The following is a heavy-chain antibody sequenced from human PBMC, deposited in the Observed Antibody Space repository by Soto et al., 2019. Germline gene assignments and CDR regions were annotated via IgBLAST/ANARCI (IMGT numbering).Heavy chain of an antibody. V-gene: IGHV3-48*01. D-gene: IGHD1-26*01. CDR3: ARGRRSGREAFDL. CDR1: GFTFSSYS. CDR2: IRSSSSTI. Sequence: EVQLVESGGGLVQPGGSLRLSCAASGFTFSSYSMNWVRQAPGKGLEWVSYIRSSSSTIYYADSVKGRFTISRDNAENSPYLQMNSLRAEDTAVYYCARGRRSGREAFDLWGQGTMVTVSS. J-gene: IGHJ3*01.